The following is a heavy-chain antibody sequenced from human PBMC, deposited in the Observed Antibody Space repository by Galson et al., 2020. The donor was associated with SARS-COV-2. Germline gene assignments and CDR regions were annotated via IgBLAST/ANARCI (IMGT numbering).Heavy chain of an antibody. D-gene: IGHD5-18*01. J-gene: IGHJ4*02. CDR1: GGSISSSSYY. Sequence: SETLSLTCTVSGGSISSSSYYWGWIRQPPGKGLEWIGSIYYSRSTYYNPSLKSRVTISVDTPKNQFSLKLSSVTAADTAVYYCARRRIRGYSYGWDYWGQGTLVTVSS. CDR2: IYYSRST. CDR3: ARRRIRGYSYGWDY. V-gene: IGHV4-39*01.